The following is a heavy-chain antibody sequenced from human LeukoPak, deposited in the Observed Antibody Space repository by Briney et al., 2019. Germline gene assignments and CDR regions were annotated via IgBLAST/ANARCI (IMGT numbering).Heavy chain of an antibody. D-gene: IGHD6-25*01. CDR1: GFTFSSYA. CDR2: VSGSGGST. CDR3: ARRSAAKDAFDI. V-gene: IGHV3-23*01. Sequence: GGSLRLSCAASGFTFSSYAMSWVRQAPGKGLEWVSGVSGSGGSTVYTDSVKGRFTISRDNSKNTLYLQMNSLRAEDTAVYYCARRSAAKDAFDIWGQGTMVTVSS. J-gene: IGHJ3*02.